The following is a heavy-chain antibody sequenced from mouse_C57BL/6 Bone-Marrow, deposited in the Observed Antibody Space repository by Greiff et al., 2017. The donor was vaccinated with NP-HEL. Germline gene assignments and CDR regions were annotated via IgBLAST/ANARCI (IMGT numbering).Heavy chain of an antibody. CDR3: ARGGITTVGNFFDY. Sequence: QQSCKASGYTFTSYWMHWVKQRPGRGLEWIGRIDPNRGGTKYNEKFKSKATLTVDKPSSTAYMQLSSLTSEDSAVYYCARGGITTVGNFFDYWGQGTTLTVSS. J-gene: IGHJ2*01. CDR2: IDPNRGGT. CDR1: GYTFTSYW. V-gene: IGHV1-72*01. D-gene: IGHD1-1*01.